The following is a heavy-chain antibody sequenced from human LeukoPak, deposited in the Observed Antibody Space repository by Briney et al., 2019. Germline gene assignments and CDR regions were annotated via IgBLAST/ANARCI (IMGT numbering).Heavy chain of an antibody. V-gene: IGHV3-23*01. CDR2: ISGSGGST. D-gene: IGHD6-13*01. CDR1: GFTFSSYA. J-gene: IGHJ4*02. CDR3: ARDLSKEGSSVDY. Sequence: PGGSLRLSCAASGFTFSSYAMSWVRQAPGKGLEWVSAISGSGGSTYYADSVKGRLTISRDNSKNTLYLQMNSLRAEDTAVYYCARDLSKEGSSVDYWGQGTLVTVSS.